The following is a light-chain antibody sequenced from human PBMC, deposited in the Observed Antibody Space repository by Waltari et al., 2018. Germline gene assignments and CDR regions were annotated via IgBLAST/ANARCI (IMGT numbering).Light chain of an antibody. J-gene: IGLJ2*01. CDR2: DNN. V-gene: IGLV1-51*01. Sequence: QSVLTQPPSVSAAPGQKVTISCSGSSSNLGSNYVSWYQQLPGTVPKLLIYDNNKRPSGIPDRFSGSKSGTSATLGITGLQTGDEADYYCGTWDSSLSAVVFGGGTKLTVL. CDR1: SSNLGSNY. CDR3: GTWDSSLSAVV.